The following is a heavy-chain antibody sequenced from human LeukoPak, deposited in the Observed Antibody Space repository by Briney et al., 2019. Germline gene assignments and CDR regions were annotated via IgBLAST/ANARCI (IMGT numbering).Heavy chain of an antibody. D-gene: IGHD5-24*01. V-gene: IGHV3-64D*06. CDR3: VKDSEMATINAFDI. CDR1: GFTFSDYA. Sequence: GGSLRLSCSASGFTFSDYAMHWVRQAPGKGLEYVSEISSNGGSTYYADSVKGRFTISRDNPKNTLYLQMSSLRAEDTAVYYCVKDSEMATINAFDIWGQGTMVTVSS. CDR2: ISSNGGST. J-gene: IGHJ3*02.